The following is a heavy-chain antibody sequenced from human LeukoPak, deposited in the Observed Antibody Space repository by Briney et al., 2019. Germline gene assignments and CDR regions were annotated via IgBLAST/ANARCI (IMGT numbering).Heavy chain of an antibody. CDR2: IAGSGGYI. D-gene: IGHD3-9*01. J-gene: IGHJ4*02. Sequence: GGSLRLSCAASGFTFSTYSMIWVRQAPGKGLEWVSSIAGSGGYIYYADSVKGRFTISRDNAKNSLYLQMNSLRAEDTAVYYCASFRLSNYDILTGYYYYFDYWGQGTLVTVSS. V-gene: IGHV3-21*01. CDR1: GFTFSTYS. CDR3: ASFRLSNYDILTGYYYYFDY.